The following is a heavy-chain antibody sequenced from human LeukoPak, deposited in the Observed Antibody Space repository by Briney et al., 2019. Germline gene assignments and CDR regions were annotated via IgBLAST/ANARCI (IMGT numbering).Heavy chain of an antibody. CDR2: INHSGST. J-gene: IGHJ4*02. Sequence: SETLSLTCAVYGGSFSGYYWSWIRQPPGKGLEWIGEINHSGSTNYNPSLKSRVTISVDTSKNQFSLKLSSVTAADTAVYYCARIGMIQHRTDYWGQGTLVTVSS. CDR1: GGSFSGYY. D-gene: IGHD1-14*01. V-gene: IGHV4-34*01. CDR3: ARIGMIQHRTDY.